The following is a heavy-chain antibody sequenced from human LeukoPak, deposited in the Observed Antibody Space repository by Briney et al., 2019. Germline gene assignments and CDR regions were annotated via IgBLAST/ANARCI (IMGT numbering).Heavy chain of an antibody. CDR3: ASLSSPPYHY. V-gene: IGHV3-21*01. CDR2: ISSSSSYI. CDR1: GFTFSSYS. D-gene: IGHD6-6*01. Sequence: GGSLRLSCAASGFTFSSYSMNWVRQAPGKGLEWVSSISSSSSYIYYADSVEGRFTISRDNAKNSLYLQMNSLRAEDTAVYYCASLSSPPYHYWGQGTLVTVSS. J-gene: IGHJ4*02.